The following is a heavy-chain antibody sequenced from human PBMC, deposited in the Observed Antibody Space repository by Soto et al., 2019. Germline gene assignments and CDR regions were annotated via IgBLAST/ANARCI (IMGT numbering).Heavy chain of an antibody. CDR2: ISGSGGST. Sequence: GGSLRLSCAAAGFTFSSDAMCWVRQAPGKGLEWVSAISGSGGSTYYADSVKGRFTISRDNSKNTLYLQMNSLRAEDTAVYYCAKDLRLVEAFDIWGQGTMVTVSS. D-gene: IGHD4-17*01. CDR3: AKDLRLVEAFDI. CDR1: GFTFSSDA. J-gene: IGHJ3*02. V-gene: IGHV3-23*01.